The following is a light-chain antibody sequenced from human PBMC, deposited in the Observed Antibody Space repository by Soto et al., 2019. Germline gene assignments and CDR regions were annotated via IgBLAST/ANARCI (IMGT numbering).Light chain of an antibody. CDR3: RSYSGSSTPIL. J-gene: IGLJ2*01. CDR1: SSDIGGYNY. Sequence: QSALTQPASVSGSPGQSITISCTGSSSDIGGYNYVSWYQQHPGKAPKLIIYDVTYQPSGLSYRSSASKPGSTASLNISGCPPDDGADYYCRSYSGSSTPILFGGGTKLTVL. V-gene: IGLV2-14*01. CDR2: DVT.